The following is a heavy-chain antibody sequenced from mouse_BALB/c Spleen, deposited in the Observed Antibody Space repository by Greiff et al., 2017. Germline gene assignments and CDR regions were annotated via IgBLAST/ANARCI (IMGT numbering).Heavy chain of an antibody. CDR3: TRRDNPYAMEY. Sequence: VQLQQPGAELVKPGASVKLSCKASGYTFTSYYMYWVKQRPGQGLEWIGGINPSNGGTNFNEKFKSKATLTVDKSSSTAYMQLSSLTSEDSAVYYCTRRDNPYAMEYWGQGTSVTVSS. CDR2: INPSNGGT. CDR1: GYTFTSYY. V-gene: IGHV1S81*02. D-gene: IGHD1-3*01. J-gene: IGHJ4*01.